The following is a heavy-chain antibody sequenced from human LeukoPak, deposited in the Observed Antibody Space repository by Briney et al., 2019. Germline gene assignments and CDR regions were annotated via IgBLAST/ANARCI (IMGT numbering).Heavy chain of an antibody. V-gene: IGHV3-48*03. CDR2: ISSSGSTI. J-gene: IGHJ4*02. D-gene: IGHD3-22*01. Sequence: GGSLRLSCAASGFTFSNYEMHWVRQAPGKGLEWVSYISSSGSTIYYADSVKGRFTISRDNAKNSLYLKMNSLRAEDTAVYYCAKRRYDSSGHFDSWGQGTLVTVSS. CDR1: GFTFSNYE. CDR3: AKRRYDSSGHFDS.